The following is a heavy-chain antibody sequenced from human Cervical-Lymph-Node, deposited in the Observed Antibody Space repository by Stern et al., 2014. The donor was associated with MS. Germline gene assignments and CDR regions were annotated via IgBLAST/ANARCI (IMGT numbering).Heavy chain of an antibody. D-gene: IGHD3-16*01. V-gene: IGHV1-8*01. CDR3: ARGRVDLIRALGI. CDR2: MSANSGNT. J-gene: IGHJ3*02. CDR1: GYTFTSYD. Sequence: VQLEESGAEVKKPGASVKVSCKASGYTFTSYDINWVRQATGQGLAWMGWMSANSGNTCYGQKFQGRVTMTRNTSITTAYMELSSLRSDDTGVYYCARGRVDLIRALGIWGQGTMVTVSS.